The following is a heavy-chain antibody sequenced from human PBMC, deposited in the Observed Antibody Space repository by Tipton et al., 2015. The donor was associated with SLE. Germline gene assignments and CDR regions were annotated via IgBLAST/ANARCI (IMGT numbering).Heavy chain of an antibody. Sequence: TLSLTCTVSGGSISSSSYYLGWIRQPPGKGLEWFGSIYYSGSTYYNPSLKSRVTISVDTSKNQFSLKLSSVTAADTAVYYCARPEGYCSGGSCQNWFDPWGQGTLVTVSS. J-gene: IGHJ5*02. D-gene: IGHD2-15*01. CDR1: GGSISSSSYY. CDR3: ARPEGYCSGGSCQNWFDP. CDR2: IYYSGST. V-gene: IGHV4-39*07.